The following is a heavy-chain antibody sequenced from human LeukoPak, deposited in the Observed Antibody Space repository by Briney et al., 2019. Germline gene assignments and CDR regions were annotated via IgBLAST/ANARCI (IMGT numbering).Heavy chain of an antibody. CDR2: ISGDGATT. CDR3: AKDIGERGYKDY. J-gene: IGHJ4*02. CDR1: GFTFNDYG. Sequence: PGGPLRLSCGASGFTFNDYGVHGLRQAPGKGLEWGSLISGDGATTYYADSVKGRFTISRDNSKNSLYLQMNSLRTEDTAFYYCAKDIGERGYKDYWGQGTLVTVSS. V-gene: IGHV3-43*02. D-gene: IGHD5-18*01.